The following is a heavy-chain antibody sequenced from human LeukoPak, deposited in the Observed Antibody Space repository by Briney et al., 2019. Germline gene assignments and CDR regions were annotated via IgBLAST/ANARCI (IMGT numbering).Heavy chain of an antibody. V-gene: IGHV3-30-3*01. CDR3: ARDRGDFWSGYYMNFDW. D-gene: IGHD3-3*01. CDR1: GFTFSSYA. Sequence: GGSLRLSCAASGFTFSSYAMHWVSQAPGKGLEWVAVISYDGSNKYYADSVKGRFTISRDNSKDTLYLQMNSLRAEDTAVYYCARDRGDFWSGYYMNFDWWGQGTLVTVSS. CDR2: ISYDGSNK. J-gene: IGHJ4*02.